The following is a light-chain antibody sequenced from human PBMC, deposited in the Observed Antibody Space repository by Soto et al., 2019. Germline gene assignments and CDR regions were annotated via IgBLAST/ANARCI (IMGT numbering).Light chain of an antibody. CDR2: GAS. V-gene: IGKV3-20*01. Sequence: EIVLAQSPVTLSLSPGERATLSCRASQSVSSGYLAWYQQKPGQAPRLLIYGASTRATGIPARFSGSGSGTEFTLTISRLEPEDFAVYFCQQYGDMWTFGQGTKVDIK. CDR3: QQYGDMWT. J-gene: IGKJ1*01. CDR1: QSVSSGY.